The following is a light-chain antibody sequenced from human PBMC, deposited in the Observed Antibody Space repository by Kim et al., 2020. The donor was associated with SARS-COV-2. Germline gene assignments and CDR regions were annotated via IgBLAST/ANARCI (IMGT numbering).Light chain of an antibody. CDR2: KVS. J-gene: IGKJ4*01. CDR1: QRLVFSEGKSC. CDR3: MYGTQWPPSFT. V-gene: IGKV2-30*01. Sequence: CSACKTKQRLVFSEGKSCVDWFNQRRVQSPRRLIYKVSNRDSGVPDRFRGSGSGTDFTLKISRVEAEDVGVYYCMYGTQWPPSFTFGGGTKVDIK.